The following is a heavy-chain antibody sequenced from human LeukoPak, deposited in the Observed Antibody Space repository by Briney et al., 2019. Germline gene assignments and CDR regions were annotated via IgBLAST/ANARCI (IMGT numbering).Heavy chain of an antibody. J-gene: IGHJ6*02. CDR2: TNPNSGGT. CDR1: GYTFTSYY. Sequence: ASVKVSCKASGYTFTSYYMHWVRQAPGQGLEWMGRTNPNSGGTNYAQKFQGRVTMTRDTSISTAYMELSRLGSDGTAVYYCARGAYYYGMDVWGQGTTVTVSS. V-gene: IGHV1-2*06. CDR3: ARGAYYYGMDV.